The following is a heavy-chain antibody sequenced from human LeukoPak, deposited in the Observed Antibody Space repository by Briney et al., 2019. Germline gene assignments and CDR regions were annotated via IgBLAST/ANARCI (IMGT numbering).Heavy chain of an antibody. CDR2: VYHSGST. CDR1: GGSISSSDW. Sequence: PSGTLSLTCAVSGGSISSSDWWSWVRQPPGKGLEWIGEVYHSGSTKHNPSLMSRVTMSVDKSKNQFSLRLSSVTAADTAVYYCASEQVSDAFNIWGQGTLVSVS. CDR3: ASEQVSDAFNI. V-gene: IGHV4-4*02. J-gene: IGHJ3*02.